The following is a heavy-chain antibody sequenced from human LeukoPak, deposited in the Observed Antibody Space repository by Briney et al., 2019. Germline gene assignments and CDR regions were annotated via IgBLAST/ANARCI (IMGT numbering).Heavy chain of an antibody. Sequence: GGSLRLSCAASGFTFSDYAMTWVRQAPGKGLEWVATISGSGVMTYYADSVKGRFTVSGDNSKNTLYLQMNSLRAEDTAVYYCVRGAYSSSWLNFDYRGQGTLVTVSS. J-gene: IGHJ4*02. D-gene: IGHD6-13*01. CDR2: ISGSGVMT. CDR3: VRGAYSSSWLNFDY. CDR1: GFTFSDYA. V-gene: IGHV3-23*01.